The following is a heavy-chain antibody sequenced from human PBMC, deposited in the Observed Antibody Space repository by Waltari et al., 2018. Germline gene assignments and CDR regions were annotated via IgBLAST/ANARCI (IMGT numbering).Heavy chain of an antibody. J-gene: IGHJ4*02. V-gene: IGHV3-21*01. Sequence: EVHLVESGGGLVKPGGSLRLSCAASGFTFSSYTMNWVRQAPGKGLEWVSSIGGSYRYMYYADSVKGRFTISRDNAKNSLYLHMSTLRAEDTAVYYCARDYSGSGTFFRNTMGYWGQGTLVTVSS. CDR1: GFTFSSYT. CDR3: ARDYSGSGTFFRNTMGY. D-gene: IGHD3-10*01. CDR2: IGGSYRYM.